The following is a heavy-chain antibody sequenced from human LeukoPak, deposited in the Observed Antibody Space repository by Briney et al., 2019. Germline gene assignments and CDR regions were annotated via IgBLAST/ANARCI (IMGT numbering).Heavy chain of an antibody. CDR2: ISGSGGST. D-gene: IGHD6-13*01. J-gene: IGHJ4*02. CDR3: AKDLSDSSRVPGDY. CDR1: GFTFNTYA. V-gene: IGHV3-23*01. Sequence: GGSLRPSCAASGFTFNTYAMSWVRQAPGKGLEWVSSISGSGGSTFYADSVKGRFTISRDNSKNTLYLQMNSLRAEDTAVYYCAKDLSDSSRVPGDYWGQGTLVTVSS.